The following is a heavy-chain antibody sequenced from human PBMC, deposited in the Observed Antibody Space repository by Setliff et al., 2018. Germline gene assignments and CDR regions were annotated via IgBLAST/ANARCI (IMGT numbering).Heavy chain of an antibody. D-gene: IGHD1-26*01. CDR2: INPNSGGT. Sequence: ASVKVSCKASGYTFTGYYMHWVRQAPGQGLEWMGWINPNSGGTNYAQKFQGWVTMTRDTYISTAYMALSRLRSDDTAVYYCARGGYSGSYDFDYWGQGTLVTVSS. CDR1: GYTFTGYY. CDR3: ARGGYSGSYDFDY. V-gene: IGHV1-2*04. J-gene: IGHJ4*02.